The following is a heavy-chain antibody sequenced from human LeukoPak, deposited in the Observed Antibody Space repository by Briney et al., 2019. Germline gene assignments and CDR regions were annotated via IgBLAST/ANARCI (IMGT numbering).Heavy chain of an antibody. V-gene: IGHV3-7*01. J-gene: IGHJ4*02. D-gene: IGHD5-18*01. CDR2: LHADGVEQ. Sequence: GGSLRLSCAASGFSLSGYWMTWVRQAPGKGLEWVARLHADGVEQNYVDSVTGRYTMSRDNAKNSLDLQMNSLRVEDTAVYYCARGGYSFDYLGQGTLVAVSS. CDR3: ARGGYSFDY. CDR1: GFSLSGYW.